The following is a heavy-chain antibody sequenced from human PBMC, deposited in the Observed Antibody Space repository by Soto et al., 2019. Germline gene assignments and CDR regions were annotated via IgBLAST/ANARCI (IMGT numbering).Heavy chain of an antibody. CDR2: IHYSGNT. J-gene: IGHJ5*02. V-gene: IGHV4-30-4*01. Sequence: QVQLQESGPGLVKPSQTLSLTCTVFGGSISSGDYDWSWIRQPPGKGLEWIGHIHYSGNTYYNPSLKSRVTMSIDTSKNQFSLKLTSVTAADTAVYYCVRLRGYEHGLRRDWFDPWGQGIVVIVS. D-gene: IGHD5-18*01. CDR3: VRLRGYEHGLRRDWFDP. CDR1: GGSISSGDYD.